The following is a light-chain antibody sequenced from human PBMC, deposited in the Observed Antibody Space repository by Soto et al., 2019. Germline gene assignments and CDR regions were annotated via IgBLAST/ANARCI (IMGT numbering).Light chain of an antibody. V-gene: IGKV3-20*01. CDR3: QQYGSSPPRT. Sequence: EIVLTQSPGTLSLSPGERATLSCRASQSVTNNYLAWYQQKPGQAPKLLIYAASSRATGIPDRFSCSGSGTDFNLTISSMEPEDFALYYCQQYGSSPPRTFGQGTKVEIK. J-gene: IGKJ1*01. CDR2: AAS. CDR1: QSVTNNY.